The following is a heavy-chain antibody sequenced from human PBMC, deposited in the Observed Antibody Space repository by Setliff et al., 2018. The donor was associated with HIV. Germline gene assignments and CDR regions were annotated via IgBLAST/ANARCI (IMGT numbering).Heavy chain of an antibody. Sequence: PGGSLRLSCAASGFTFGNYEMNWVRQAPGKGLEWVSYSGFSGSTRYTDSVKGRFTTSRDNAKSSLYLQMNSLRAEDTAVYYCAIGLLTGEIDYWGQGALVTVSS. J-gene: IGHJ4*02. D-gene: IGHD3-9*01. CDR3: AIGLLTGEIDY. CDR1: GFTFGNYE. CDR2: SGFSGSTR. V-gene: IGHV3-48*03.